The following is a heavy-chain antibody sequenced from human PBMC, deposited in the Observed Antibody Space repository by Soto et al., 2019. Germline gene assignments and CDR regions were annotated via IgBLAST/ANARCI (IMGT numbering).Heavy chain of an antibody. CDR1: GYTFTSYG. V-gene: IGHV1-18*01. CDR3: ARVMSSTIFGLVINNWFDP. Sequence: ASVKVSCKASGYTFTSYGISWVRQAPGQGLEWMGWISAYNGNTNYAQKLQGRVTMTTDTSTSTAYMELRSLRSDDTAVYYCARVMSSTIFGLVINNWFDPWGQGTLVTVSS. J-gene: IGHJ5*02. CDR2: ISAYNGNT. D-gene: IGHD3-3*01.